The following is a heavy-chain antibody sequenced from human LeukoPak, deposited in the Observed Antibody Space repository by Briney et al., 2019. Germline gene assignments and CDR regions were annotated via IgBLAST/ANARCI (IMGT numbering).Heavy chain of an antibody. D-gene: IGHD3-22*01. V-gene: IGHV3-11*01. J-gene: IGHJ4*02. CDR1: GLTFSDYY. CDR3: VSQGYFESGGFRFDF. CDR2: ISSSGSNI. Sequence: PGGSLRLSCAASGLTFSDYYMRWLRQAPGGGVEWLSYISSSGSNIYYADSVKGRFTISRDNAKNSLYLQMDSLRAEDSAVYYCVSQGYFESGGFRFDFWGQGTLVTVSA.